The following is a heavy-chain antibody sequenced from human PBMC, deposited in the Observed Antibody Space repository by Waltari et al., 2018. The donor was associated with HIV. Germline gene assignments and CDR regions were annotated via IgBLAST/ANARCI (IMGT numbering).Heavy chain of an antibody. J-gene: IGHJ6*02. CDR1: GSSFRDYF. D-gene: IGHD1-1*01. CDR3: ARGRWKNRGPLPMDV. V-gene: IGHV4-34*01. CDR2: VNDIGGV. Sequence: QVRLEQWGTGLLKPSETLSRTCAVYGSSFRDYFWNWIRQSPGQGLEWIGEVNDIGGVRYSPVVRSRVSMSIDAAKNQFSMNLTSATAADTAVYYCARGRWKNRGPLPMDVWDQGTMVIVSS.